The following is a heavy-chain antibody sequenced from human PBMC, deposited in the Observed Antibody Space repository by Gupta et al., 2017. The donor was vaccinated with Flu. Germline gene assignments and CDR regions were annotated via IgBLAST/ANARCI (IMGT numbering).Heavy chain of an antibody. Sequence: EVQLVESGGGLVQPGGSLRLSCAASGFTLSSYDMSWVRQAPGRGLEWVSLISRRSVTYYGDRVRGRFTILRDNDKNYLYPEMSAMRDEDTAVDDSERDHCDNWGQGTLVPVSS. V-gene: IGHV3-48*03. CDR3: ERDHCDN. J-gene: IGHJ4*02. D-gene: IGHD2-21*01. CDR1: GFTLSSYD. CDR2: ISRRSVT.